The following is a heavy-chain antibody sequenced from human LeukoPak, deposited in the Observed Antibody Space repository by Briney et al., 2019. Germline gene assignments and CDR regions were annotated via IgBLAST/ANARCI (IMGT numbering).Heavy chain of an antibody. D-gene: IGHD3-10*01. J-gene: IGHJ4*02. CDR3: ARADPYYPTAHNFDY. V-gene: IGHV1-18*01. CDR1: GYTFTSYG. Sequence: ASVKVSCKASGYTFTSYGISWVRQPPGQGLEWMGWISAYNGNTNYAQKLQGRVTMTTDTSTSTAYMELRSLRSDDTAVYYCARADPYYPTAHNFDYWGQGTLVTVSS. CDR2: ISAYNGNT.